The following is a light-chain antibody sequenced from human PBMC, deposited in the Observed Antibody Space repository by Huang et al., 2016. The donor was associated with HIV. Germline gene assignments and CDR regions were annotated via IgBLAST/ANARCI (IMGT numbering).Light chain of an antibody. Sequence: EIMMTQSPVTLSVSPGERVTLSCRASQNVNNKLAWYQQKPGQAPRLRIYGASTRATDIPARFSGSGSGTDYILNISRVQSEDFAVYYCQQYDNWPPWTFGRGTKVEVK. CDR1: QNVNNK. J-gene: IGKJ1*01. CDR2: GAS. CDR3: QQYDNWPPWT. V-gene: IGKV3-15*01.